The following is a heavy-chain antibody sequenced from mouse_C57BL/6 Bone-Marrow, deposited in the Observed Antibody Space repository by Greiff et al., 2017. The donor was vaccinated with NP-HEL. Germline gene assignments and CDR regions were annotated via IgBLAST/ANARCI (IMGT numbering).Heavy chain of an antibody. CDR3: ARSIYDGYSAY. CDR2: INPGSGGT. Sequence: QVQLQQSGAELVRPGTSVKVSCKASGYAFTNYLIEWVKQRPGQGLEWIGVINPGSGGTNYNEKFKGKATLTADKSSSTAYMQLSSLTSEDSAVYFCARSIYDGYSAYWGQGTLVTVSA. CDR1: GYAFTNYL. J-gene: IGHJ3*01. V-gene: IGHV1-54*01. D-gene: IGHD2-3*01.